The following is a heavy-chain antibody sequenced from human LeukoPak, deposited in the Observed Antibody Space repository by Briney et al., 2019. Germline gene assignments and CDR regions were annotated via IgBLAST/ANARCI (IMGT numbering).Heavy chain of an antibody. CDR3: ARDIDYYGMDV. CDR2: ISSGSTYI. J-gene: IGHJ6*02. D-gene: IGHD1-26*01. Sequence: GGSLRLSCAASGFTFSDYNMNWVRQAPGKGLEWISSISSGSTYIYFGDSLKGRFTVSRDNARSSLYLQMSSLRPEDTAVYYCARDIDYYGMDVWGQGTTVTVSS. CDR1: GFTFSDYN. V-gene: IGHV3-21*06.